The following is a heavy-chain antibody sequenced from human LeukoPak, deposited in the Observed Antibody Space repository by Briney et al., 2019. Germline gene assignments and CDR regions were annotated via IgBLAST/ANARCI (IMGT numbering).Heavy chain of an antibody. CDR3: ARASGGYSSVDY. J-gene: IGHJ4*02. CDR1: GFTFSSYW. CDR2: IKQDGSER. V-gene: IGHV3-7*01. Sequence: PGGSLGLSCAASGFTFSSYWMSWVRQAPGKGLEWVANIKQDGSERYYVDSVKGRFTISRDNAKNSLYLQMNSLRAEDTAVYYCARASGGYSSVDYWGQGTLVTVSS. D-gene: IGHD6-19*01.